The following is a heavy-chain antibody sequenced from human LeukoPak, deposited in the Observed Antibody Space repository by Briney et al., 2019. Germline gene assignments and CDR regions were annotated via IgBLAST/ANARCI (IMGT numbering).Heavy chain of an antibody. J-gene: IGHJ6*03. CDR1: GFTFSDYY. V-gene: IGHV3-11*04. Sequence: GGSLRLSCAASGFTFSDYYMSWIRRAPGKWLECVSYISSIGRTIYYADAVKGRFTISRDNAKNSLYLQMNSLRAEDTAVYYCARDPYSGSYGDYYYYMDVWGKGTTVTISS. CDR3: ARDPYSGSYGDYYYYMDV. CDR2: ISSIGRTI. D-gene: IGHD1-26*01.